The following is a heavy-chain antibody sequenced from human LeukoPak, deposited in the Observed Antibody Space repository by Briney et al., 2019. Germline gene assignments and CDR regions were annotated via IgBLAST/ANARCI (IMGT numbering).Heavy chain of an antibody. CDR3: ARGGVRGVITNFDY. Sequence: SETLSLTCTVSGGSISSSSYYWGWIRQPPGKGLEWIGIIHYSGSTYYNPSLKSRVTISVDTSKNQFSLKLSSVTAADTAVYYCARGGVRGVITNFDYWGQGTLVTVSS. V-gene: IGHV4-39*07. CDR1: GGSISSSSYY. D-gene: IGHD3-10*01. J-gene: IGHJ4*02. CDR2: IHYSGST.